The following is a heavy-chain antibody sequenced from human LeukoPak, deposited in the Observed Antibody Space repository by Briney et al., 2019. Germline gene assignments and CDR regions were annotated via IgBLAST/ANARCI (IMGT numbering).Heavy chain of an antibody. CDR3: ARTDSSGYLLGY. D-gene: IGHD3-22*01. CDR2: INAGNGNT. Sequence: ASVKVSCKASGYTFTSYAMHWVRQAPGQRPEWMGWINAGNGNTKYSQKFQGRVTITRDTSASTAYMELSSLRSEDTAVYYCARTDSSGYLLGYWGQGTLVTVSS. J-gene: IGHJ4*02. V-gene: IGHV1-3*01. CDR1: GYTFTSYA.